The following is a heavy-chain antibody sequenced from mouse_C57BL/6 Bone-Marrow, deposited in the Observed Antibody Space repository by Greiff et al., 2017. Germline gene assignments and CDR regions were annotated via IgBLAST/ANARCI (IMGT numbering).Heavy chain of an antibody. CDR3: ARSCYGTWFAY. D-gene: IGHD1-1*01. V-gene: IGHV1-55*01. Sequence: VQLQQSGAELVKPGASVKMSCKASGYTFTSYWITWVKQRPGQGLEWIGDIYPGSGSTNYNEKFKSKATLTVDTSSSTAYMQLSSLTSEVSAVYYCARSCYGTWFAYWGQGTLVTVSA. J-gene: IGHJ3*01. CDR1: GYTFTSYW. CDR2: IYPGSGST.